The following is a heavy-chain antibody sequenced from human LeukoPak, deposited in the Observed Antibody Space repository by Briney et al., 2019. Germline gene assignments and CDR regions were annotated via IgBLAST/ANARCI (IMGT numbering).Heavy chain of an antibody. V-gene: IGHV4-34*01. CDR2: INHSGST. J-gene: IGHJ6*03. CDR3: ARGGLWSLLDMDV. CDR1: GGSFSGYY. D-gene: IGHD5-18*01. Sequence: PSETLSLTCAVYGGSFSGYYWSWIRQPPGKGLEWIGEINHSGSTNYNPSLKGRVTISVDTSKNQFSLKLSSVTAADTAVYYCARGGLWSLLDMDVWGKGTTVTIS.